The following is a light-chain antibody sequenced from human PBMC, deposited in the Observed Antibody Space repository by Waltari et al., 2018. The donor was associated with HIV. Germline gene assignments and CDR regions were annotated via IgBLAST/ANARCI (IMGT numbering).Light chain of an antibody. J-gene: IGLJ2*01. V-gene: IGLV2-8*01. CDR2: EVN. CDR1: SSDAGYYNY. Sequence: QSALTQPPSASGSPGQSVTISCPGISSDAGYYNYVSWYQHHTGDAPKIMIFEVNKRPSGVTDRFSGSKSGNTASLTVSGLQPEDEADYYCTSYAGKNNLIFGGGTKLTVL. CDR3: TSYAGKNNLI.